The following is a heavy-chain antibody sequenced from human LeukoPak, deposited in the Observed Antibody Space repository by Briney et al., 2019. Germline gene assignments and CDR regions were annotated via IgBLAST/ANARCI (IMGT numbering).Heavy chain of an antibody. D-gene: IGHD2/OR15-2a*01. CDR1: GFTFSGYW. Sequence: GGSLRLSCAASGFTFSGYWMHWVRQAPGKGLVWVSIINTDGSTTRYADSVKGRFTISRDNAKNTLYLQINSPRVEDTAVYFCARDTSRTMDVWGQGTTVIVSS. CDR2: INTDGSTT. CDR3: ARDTSRTMDV. J-gene: IGHJ6*02. V-gene: IGHV3-74*01.